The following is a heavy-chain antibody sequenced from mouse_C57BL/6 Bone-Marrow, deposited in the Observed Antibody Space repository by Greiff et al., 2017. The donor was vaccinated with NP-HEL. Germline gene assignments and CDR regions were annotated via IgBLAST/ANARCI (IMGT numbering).Heavy chain of an antibody. J-gene: IGHJ3*01. Sequence: EVKLVESGGDLVKPGGSLKLSCAASGFTFSSYGMSWFRQTPDKRLAWVATISSGGSYTYYPDSVKGGFPISRDNAKNTLYLQMSSLKSEDTAMYYCASPYDYDVAWFAYWGQGTLVTVSA. V-gene: IGHV5-6*01. CDR2: ISSGGSYT. CDR1: GFTFSSYG. CDR3: ASPYDYDVAWFAY. D-gene: IGHD2-4*01.